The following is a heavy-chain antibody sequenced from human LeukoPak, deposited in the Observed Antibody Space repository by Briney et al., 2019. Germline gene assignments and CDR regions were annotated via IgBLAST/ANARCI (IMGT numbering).Heavy chain of an antibody. V-gene: IGHV3-23*01. Sequence: GGSLRLSCAASGFAFSIYTMNWVRQAPGKGLEWVSIINYNGDNKYYADSVQGRFTISRDNSKNTLDLQMNSLRAEDTATYYCAKATLRTCSGARCYYFDNWGQGALVTVSS. CDR2: INYNGDNK. CDR1: GFAFSIYT. CDR3: AKATLRTCSGARCYYFDN. J-gene: IGHJ4*02. D-gene: IGHD2-15*01.